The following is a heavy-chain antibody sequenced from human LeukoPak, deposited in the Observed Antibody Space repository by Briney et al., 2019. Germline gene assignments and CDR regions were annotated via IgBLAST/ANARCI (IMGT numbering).Heavy chain of an antibody. Sequence: PGGSLRLSCAASGFTFDDYAMHWVRQAPGMGLEWVAFIRYDGGNTYYADSVKGRFTISRDNSKNTMYLQMNSLNAEDTALYYCARGLRLIVPDAFDIWGQGTMVTVSS. V-gene: IGHV3-30*02. CDR2: IRYDGGNT. CDR3: ARGLRLIVPDAFDI. CDR1: GFTFDDYA. D-gene: IGHD3-22*01. J-gene: IGHJ3*02.